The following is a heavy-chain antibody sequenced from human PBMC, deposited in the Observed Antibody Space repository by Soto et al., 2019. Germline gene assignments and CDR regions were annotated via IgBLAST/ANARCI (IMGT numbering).Heavy chain of an antibody. CDR3: ARDLYSSSPY. D-gene: IGHD6-6*01. J-gene: IGHJ4*02. V-gene: IGHV4-34*01. CDR1: GGSFSGYY. CDR2: INHSGST. Sequence: QVQLQQWGAGLLKPSETLSLTCDVDGGSFSGYYWSWIRQPPGKGLEWIGEINHSGSTNYNPSLKSRFTISVDTSKNQFSLKLSSVTAADTAVYYCARDLYSSSPYWGQGTLVTVSS.